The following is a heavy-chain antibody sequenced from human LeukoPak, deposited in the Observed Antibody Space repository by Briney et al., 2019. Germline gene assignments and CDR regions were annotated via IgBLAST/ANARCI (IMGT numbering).Heavy chain of an antibody. CDR3: ARDHVVRGVIKDYYYYYMDV. V-gene: IGHV1-69*06. CDR2: IIPIFGTA. CDR1: GGTFSSYA. D-gene: IGHD3-10*01. Sequence: SVKVSCKASGGTFSSYAISWVRQAPGQGLEWMGGIIPIFGTANYAQKFQGRVTITADKSTSTAYMELSSLRSEDTAVYYCARDHVVRGVIKDYYYYYMDVWGKGTTVTVSS. J-gene: IGHJ6*03.